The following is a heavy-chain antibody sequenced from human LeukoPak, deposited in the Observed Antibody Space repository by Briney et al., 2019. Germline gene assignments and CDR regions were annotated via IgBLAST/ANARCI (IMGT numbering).Heavy chain of an antibody. V-gene: IGHV3-30-3*01. CDR2: ISYDGSNK. Sequence: GGSLRPSCAASGFTFSSYAMYWVRQAPGKGLEWVAVISYDGSNKDYADSVKGRFTISRDNSKNTLYLQMNSLRAEDTAVYYCARDRVGATSDYWGQGTLVTVSS. CDR3: ARDRVGATSDY. D-gene: IGHD1-26*01. CDR1: GFTFSSYA. J-gene: IGHJ4*02.